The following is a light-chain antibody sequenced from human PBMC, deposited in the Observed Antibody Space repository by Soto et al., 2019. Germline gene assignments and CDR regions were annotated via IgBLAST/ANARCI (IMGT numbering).Light chain of an antibody. Sequence: DIALTQSPATLSLSPGESATLSCRASQSVTTYLAWYQQKPGQAPRLLIYDASNRATGIPARFSGSGSGTDFTLTISSLEPDDFAVYYCQQRRKWPLTFGGGTRVEIK. CDR1: QSVTTY. CDR3: QQRRKWPLT. CDR2: DAS. J-gene: IGKJ4*01. V-gene: IGKV3-11*01.